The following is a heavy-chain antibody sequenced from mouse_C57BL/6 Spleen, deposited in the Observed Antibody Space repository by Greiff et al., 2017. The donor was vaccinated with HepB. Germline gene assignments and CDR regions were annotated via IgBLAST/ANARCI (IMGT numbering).Heavy chain of an antibody. CDR2: ISNGGGST. Sequence: DVKLVESGGGLVQPGGSLKLSCAASGFTFSDYYMYWVRQTPEKRLEWVAYISNGGGSTYYPDTVKGRFTISRDNAKNTLYLQMSRLKSEDTAMYYCARLYSNYVGYAMDYWGQGTSVTVSS. J-gene: IGHJ4*01. V-gene: IGHV5-12*01. CDR1: GFTFSDYY. D-gene: IGHD2-5*01. CDR3: ARLYSNYVGYAMDY.